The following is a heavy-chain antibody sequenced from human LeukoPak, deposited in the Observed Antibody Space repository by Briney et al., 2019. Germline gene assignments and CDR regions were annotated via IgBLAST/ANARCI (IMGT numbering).Heavy chain of an antibody. J-gene: IGHJ4*02. CDR3: ARGDDWNDVGYFDY. V-gene: IGHV3-23*01. Sequence: GGSLRLSCAASGFTLSIYGMSWVRPAPGKGLEGVSAIRGSGGTTYYADSVKGRFTISRDNSQNTLYLQMNSLRAEDTAVYYCARGDDWNDVGYFDYWGQGTLVTVSS. CDR1: GFTLSIYG. D-gene: IGHD1-1*01. CDR2: IRGSGGTT.